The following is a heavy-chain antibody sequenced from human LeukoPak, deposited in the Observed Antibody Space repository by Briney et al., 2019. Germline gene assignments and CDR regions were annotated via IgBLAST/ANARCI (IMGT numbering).Heavy chain of an antibody. CDR3: AKDICTSANCLFFFDY. CDR1: GFTFSDYA. V-gene: IGHV3-23*01. D-gene: IGHD2-8*02. CDR2: ISGSGGNT. Sequence: PGGSLRLPCAASGFTFSDYAMSWVRQAPGKGLEWVSGISGSGGNTYYADSVKGRFTISRDNSKNTLYLQISSLRAEDTAVYYCAKDICTSANCLFFFDYWGQGTLVTVSS. J-gene: IGHJ4*02.